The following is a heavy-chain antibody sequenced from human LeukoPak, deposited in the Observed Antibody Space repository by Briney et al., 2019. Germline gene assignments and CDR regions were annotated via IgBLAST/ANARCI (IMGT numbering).Heavy chain of an antibody. CDR2: IYTRGST. Sequence: SETLSLTCTVSGGSINNYYWSWIRQSAGKGLEWIGRIYTRGSTNYNPSLKSRVTISVDTSKNPFSLKLSSVTAADTAVYYCARGRYCSADICSGGDAFDIWGQGTMVSVSS. CDR3: ARGRYCSADICSGGDAFDI. CDR1: GGSINNYY. V-gene: IGHV4-4*07. D-gene: IGHD2-15*01. J-gene: IGHJ3*02.